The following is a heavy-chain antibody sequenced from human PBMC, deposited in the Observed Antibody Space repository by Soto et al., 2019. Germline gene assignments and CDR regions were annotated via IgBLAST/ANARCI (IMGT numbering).Heavy chain of an antibody. V-gene: IGHV3-23*01. CDR2: ISTSGDRP. J-gene: IGHJ4*01. Sequence: RGSLILSCAGSGFTVSGVALPWARLAPGKGLDLVSVISTSGDRPDYADSAKGRFTISRDNSKNTLYLQMNSPRAEDTAVYYCAESIYTTGAFEFWGQGKMVTVYS. CDR1: GFTVSGVA. CDR3: AESIYTTGAFEF. D-gene: IGHD4-4*01.